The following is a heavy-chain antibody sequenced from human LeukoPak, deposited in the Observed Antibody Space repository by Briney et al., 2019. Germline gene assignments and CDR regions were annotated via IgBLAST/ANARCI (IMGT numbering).Heavy chain of an antibody. Sequence: PGGSLRLSCAASGFTFSSYWMSWVRQAPGKGLEWVANIKQDGSEKYYVDSVKGRFTISRDNAKNSLYLQMNSLRAEDTAVYYCAKEGSIAARGTFDYWGQGTLVTVSS. CDR2: IKQDGSEK. CDR3: AKEGSIAARGTFDY. J-gene: IGHJ4*02. D-gene: IGHD6-6*01. V-gene: IGHV3-7*01. CDR1: GFTFSSYW.